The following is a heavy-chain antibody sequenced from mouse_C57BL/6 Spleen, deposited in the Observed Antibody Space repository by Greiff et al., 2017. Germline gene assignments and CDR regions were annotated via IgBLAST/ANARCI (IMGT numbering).Heavy chain of an antibody. J-gene: IGHJ2*01. CDR2: IYPRSGNT. CDR3: ARGSYGSPYFDY. V-gene: IGHV1-81*01. Sequence: VQLQQSGAELARPGASVKLSCKASGYTFTSYGISWVKQRTGQGLEWIGEIYPRSGNTYYNEKFKGKATLTADKSSSTAYMELRSLTSEDSAVYFCARGSYGSPYFDYWGQGTTLTVSS. CDR1: GYTFTSYG. D-gene: IGHD2-10*02.